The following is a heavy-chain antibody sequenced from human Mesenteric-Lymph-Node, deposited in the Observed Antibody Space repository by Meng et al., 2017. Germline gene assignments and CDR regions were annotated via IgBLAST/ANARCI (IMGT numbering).Heavy chain of an antibody. CDR2: ISSSGSTI. CDR3: ARLYCGGDCQPDY. Sequence: GESLKISCAASGFTFSSYEMNWVRQAPGKGLEWVSCISSSGSTIYYADSVKGRFTIPRDNAKNSLYLQMNSLRAEDTAVYYCARLYCGGDCQPDYWGQGTLVTVSS. D-gene: IGHD2-21*02. CDR1: GFTFSSYE. V-gene: IGHV3-48*03. J-gene: IGHJ4*02.